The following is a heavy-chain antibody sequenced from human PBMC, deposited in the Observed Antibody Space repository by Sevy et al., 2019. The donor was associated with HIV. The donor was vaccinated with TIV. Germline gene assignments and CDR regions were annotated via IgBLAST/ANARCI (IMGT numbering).Heavy chain of an antibody. J-gene: IGHJ4*02. CDR3: ARDGKFGGASDY. Sequence: GGSLRLACAASGFTFSSYSMNWVRQAPGKGLEWVSSISSSSSYIYYADSVKGRFTISRDNAKNSLYLQMNSLRAEDTAVYYCARDGKFGGASDYWGQGTLVTVSS. CDR1: GFTFSSYS. D-gene: IGHD3-16*01. V-gene: IGHV3-21*01. CDR2: ISSSSSYI.